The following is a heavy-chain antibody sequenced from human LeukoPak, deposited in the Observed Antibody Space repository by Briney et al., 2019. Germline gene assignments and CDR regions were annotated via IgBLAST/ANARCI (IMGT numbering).Heavy chain of an antibody. CDR3: ARQFGPTDAFDI. CDR1: GITIDGYY. V-gene: IGHV1-2*02. J-gene: IGHJ3*02. D-gene: IGHD3-16*01. CDR2: IKPRFSGT. Sequence: ASFTVYPKTTGITIDGYYVHGVRQAPGQGLEWMGRIKPRFSGTNHAEKFQGRVTMTRDTSMTTAYMELSSLTSDDTAVYYCARQFGPTDAFDIWGQGTMVTVSS.